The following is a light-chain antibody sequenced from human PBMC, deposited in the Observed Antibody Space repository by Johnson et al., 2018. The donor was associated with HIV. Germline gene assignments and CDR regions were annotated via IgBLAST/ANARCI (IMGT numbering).Light chain of an antibody. CDR3: GTWDTSLNAYV. Sequence: QAVLTQPPSVSAAPGQKVTISCSGSSSNIGNNYVSWYQQLPGTAPKLLIYDNNKRPSGIPDRFSGSKSATSATLGITGLQTRDEADYYCGTWDTSLNAYVFGPGTGVTVL. CDR2: DNN. V-gene: IGLV1-51*01. CDR1: SSNIGNNY. J-gene: IGLJ1*01.